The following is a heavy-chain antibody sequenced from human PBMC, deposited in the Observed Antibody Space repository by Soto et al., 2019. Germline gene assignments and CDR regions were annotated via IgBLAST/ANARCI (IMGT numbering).Heavy chain of an antibody. CDR2: ISAYNGNT. CDR3: ARVLCSGGSCYSSWYFDL. CDR1: GYTFTSYG. D-gene: IGHD2-15*01. Sequence: QVQLVQSGAEVKKPGASVKVSCKASGYTFTSYGISWVRQAPGQGLEWMGWISAYNGNTNYAQKLQGRVTMTTDSSTSTSYMELRSLRSDDTAVYYCARVLCSGGSCYSSWYFDLWGRGTLVTVSS. V-gene: IGHV1-18*01. J-gene: IGHJ2*01.